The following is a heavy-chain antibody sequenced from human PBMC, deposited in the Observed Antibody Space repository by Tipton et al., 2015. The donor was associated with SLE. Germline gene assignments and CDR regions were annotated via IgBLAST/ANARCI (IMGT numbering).Heavy chain of an antibody. CDR3: ARHADYFEWPHEWYFDL. CDR2: IFYTGST. CDR1: DGSITITNYY. Sequence: TLSLTCSVSDGSITITNYYWGWIRQPPGKGLEWIGSIFYTGSTYYNPSLKSRVSFSIDTSTNQFSLKLSSVTAADTAVYYCARHADYFEWPHEWYFDLWGRGTLVTVSS. V-gene: IGHV4-39*07. J-gene: IGHJ2*01. D-gene: IGHD3-9*01.